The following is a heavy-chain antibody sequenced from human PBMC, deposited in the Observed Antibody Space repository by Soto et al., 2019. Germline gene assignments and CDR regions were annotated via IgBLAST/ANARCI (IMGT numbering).Heavy chain of an antibody. Sequence: EVQLVESGGGLVQPGESLRLSCAASGFSFSSHSMNWVRQAPGKGLGWVSYITSDSTTIYYADSMQGRFIISRDNAKNSLDLQINSLRDEDTAVYYWARIKLVGWLFINIDVYDMVVWGQGTTVTVSS. V-gene: IGHV3-48*02. CDR1: GFSFSSHS. CDR2: ITSDSTTI. J-gene: IGHJ6*02. D-gene: IGHD3-22*01. CDR3: ARIKLVGWLFINIDVYDMVV.